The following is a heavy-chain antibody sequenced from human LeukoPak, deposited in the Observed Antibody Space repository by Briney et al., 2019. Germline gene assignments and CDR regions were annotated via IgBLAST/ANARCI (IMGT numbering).Heavy chain of an antibody. CDR1: AFPFSKFC. CDR2: ICSDSRII. D-gene: IGHD4-17*01. Sequence: GRSLRLSCVVSAFPFSKFCMSWFRQAPGKGLEWISYICSDSRIIHYADSVKGRFTISRDNGKNSLYLQMNSLRAEDTAVYYCARDFRNTGFDYWGQGALVSVS. V-gene: IGHV3-11*01. J-gene: IGHJ4*02. CDR3: ARDFRNTGFDY.